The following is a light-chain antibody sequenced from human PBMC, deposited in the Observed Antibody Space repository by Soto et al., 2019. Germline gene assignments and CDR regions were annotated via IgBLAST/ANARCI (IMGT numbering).Light chain of an antibody. CDR3: MQGTHWPRT. Sequence: DVVMTQSPLSLPVTLGQPASISCRSTQSLVHNNGNTYLIWLHQRPGQSPRRLIYKVSIRDSGVPDRFSGSGSATDFTLKISRVEADDVGVYYCMQGTHWPRTFGQGTKVEIK. CDR1: QSLVHNNGNTY. J-gene: IGKJ1*01. CDR2: KVS. V-gene: IGKV2-30*02.